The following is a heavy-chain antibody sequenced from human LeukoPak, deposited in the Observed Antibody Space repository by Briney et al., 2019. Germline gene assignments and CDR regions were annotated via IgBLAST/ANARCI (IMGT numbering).Heavy chain of an antibody. CDR1: GFTFSSYG. Sequence: GRSLRLSCAAPGFTFSSYGMHWVRQAPGKGLEWVAVISYDGSNKYYADSVKGRFTISRDNSKNTLYLQMNSLRAEDTAVYYCAKARPYYYDSSGSSAFDYWGQGTLVTVSS. V-gene: IGHV3-30*18. CDR3: AKARPYYYDSSGSSAFDY. CDR2: ISYDGSNK. J-gene: IGHJ4*02. D-gene: IGHD3-22*01.